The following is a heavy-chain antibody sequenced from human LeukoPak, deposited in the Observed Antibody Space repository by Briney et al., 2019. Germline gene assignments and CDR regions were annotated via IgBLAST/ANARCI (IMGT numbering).Heavy chain of an antibody. V-gene: IGHV1-2*02. CDR1: GYTFTGYY. D-gene: IGHD1-14*01. CDR2: INPNSGGI. CDR3: ARDPPRYSLDV. Sequence: GASVKVSCKASGYTFTGYYMHWVRQAPGQGLEWMGWINPNSGGINYAQKFQGRVTMTRDTSISTAYMELSRLRSDDTAVYYCARDPPRYSLDVWGKGTTVTVSS. J-gene: IGHJ6*04.